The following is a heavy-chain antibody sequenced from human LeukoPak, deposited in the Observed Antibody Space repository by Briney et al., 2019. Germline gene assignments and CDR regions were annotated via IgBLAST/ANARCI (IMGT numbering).Heavy chain of an antibody. CDR1: GYTFTSYA. J-gene: IGHJ4*02. Sequence: ASVKVSCKASGYTFTSYAMHWVRQAPGQRLEWMGWINAGNGNTKYSQKFQGRVTMTEDTSTDTAYMELSSLRSEDTAVYYCATGTANFGVVIPTFDYWGQGTLVTVSS. D-gene: IGHD3-3*01. CDR3: ATGTANFGVVIPTFDY. CDR2: INAGNGNT. V-gene: IGHV1-3*01.